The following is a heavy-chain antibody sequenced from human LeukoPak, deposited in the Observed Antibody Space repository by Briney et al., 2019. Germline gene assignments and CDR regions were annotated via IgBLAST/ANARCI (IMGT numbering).Heavy chain of an antibody. D-gene: IGHD3-22*01. CDR3: ASITMIGDYFDY. CDR1: GGTFSSYA. V-gene: IGHV1-46*01. J-gene: IGHJ4*02. CDR2: INPSGGST. Sequence: GASVKVSCKASGGTFSSYAISWVRQAPGQGLEWMGIINPSGGSTSYAQKFQGRVTMTRDTSTSTVYMELSSLRSEDTAVYYCASITMIGDYFDYWGQGTLVTVSS.